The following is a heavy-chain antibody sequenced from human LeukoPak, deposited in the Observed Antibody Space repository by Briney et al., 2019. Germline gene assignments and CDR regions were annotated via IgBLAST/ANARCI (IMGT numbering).Heavy chain of an antibody. D-gene: IGHD5-24*01. CDR3: ARTRGRDGYNPLNTFDI. CDR1: GGSISSSSYY. J-gene: IGHJ3*02. CDR2: IYYSGST. V-gene: IGHV4-39*07. Sequence: PSETLSLTCTVSGGSISSSSYYWGWIRQPPGKGLEWIGSIYYSGSTYYNPSLKSRVTISVDTSKNQFSLKLSSVTAADTAVYFCARTRGRDGYNPLNTFDIWGQGAMVTVSS.